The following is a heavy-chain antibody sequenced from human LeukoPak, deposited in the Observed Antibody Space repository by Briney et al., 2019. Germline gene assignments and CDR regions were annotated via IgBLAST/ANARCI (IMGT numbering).Heavy chain of an antibody. CDR1: GGSISSYY. CDR2: IYYSGST. V-gene: IGHV4-59*06. Sequence: SETLSLTCTVSGGSISSYYWSWIRQHPGKGLEWIGYIYYSGSTYYNPSLKSRVTISVDTSKNQFSLKLSSVTAADTAVYYCASSTAAGPYYFDYWGQGTLVTVSS. J-gene: IGHJ4*02. D-gene: IGHD6-13*01. CDR3: ASSTAAGPYYFDY.